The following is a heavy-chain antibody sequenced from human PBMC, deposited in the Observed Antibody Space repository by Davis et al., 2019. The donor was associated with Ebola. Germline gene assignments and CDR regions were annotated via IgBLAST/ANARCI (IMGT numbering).Heavy chain of an antibody. CDR1: GGSISSYY. Sequence: PSETLSLTCTVSGGSISSYYWSWIRQPPGKGLEWIGYIYYSGSTNYNPSLKSRVTISVDTSKNQFSLKLSSVTAADTAIYYCAIAAHSHGMDVWGQGTTVTVSS. CDR3: AIAAHSHGMDV. V-gene: IGHV4-59*12. J-gene: IGHJ6*02. CDR2: IYYSGST.